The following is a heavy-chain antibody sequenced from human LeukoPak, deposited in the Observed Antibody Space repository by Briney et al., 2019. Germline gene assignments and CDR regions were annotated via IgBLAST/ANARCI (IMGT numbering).Heavy chain of an antibody. J-gene: IGHJ4*02. CDR2: VSDSDAGT. Sequence: GGSLRLSCAESGFTFSSNAMNCVRQAPGKGLEWVSAVSDSDAGTYYADSVKGPFTISRDDSKNTMYLQMNSLRAEDKAAYHCAIGRNGEVDASLNYWPQGTLVTVSS. V-gene: IGHV3-23*01. CDR1: GFTFSSNA. D-gene: IGHD3-16*01. CDR3: AIGRNGEVDASLNY.